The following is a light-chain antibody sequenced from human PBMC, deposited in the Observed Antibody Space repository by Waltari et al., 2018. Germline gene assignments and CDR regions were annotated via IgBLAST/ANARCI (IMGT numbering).Light chain of an antibody. CDR1: SSNIGSNT. CDR2: SNN. V-gene: IGLV1-44*01. CDR3: AAWDDSLNGWV. J-gene: IGLJ3*02. Sequence: QSVLTQPPSASGTPGQRVTISCSGSSSNIGSNTVTWYQQLPGTAPKLLIYSNNQRPSGVPDRFSGSKSGTSASLAISGLQSEDEADYYCAAWDDSLNGWVFGGGTKLT.